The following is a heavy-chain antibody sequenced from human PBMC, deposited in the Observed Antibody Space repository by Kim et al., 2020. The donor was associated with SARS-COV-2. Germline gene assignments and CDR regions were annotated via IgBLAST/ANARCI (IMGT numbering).Heavy chain of an antibody. Sequence: GGSLRLSCAASGFTFSSYAMSWVRQAPGKGLEWVSAISGSGGSTYYADSVKGRFTISRDNSKNTLYLQMNSLRAEDTAVYYCAKSPSRSWYNVPTFLVYWGQGALVTVSS. CDR2: ISGSGGST. CDR3: AKSPSRSWYNVPTFLVY. J-gene: IGHJ4*02. D-gene: IGHD6-13*01. V-gene: IGHV3-23*01. CDR1: GFTFSSYA.